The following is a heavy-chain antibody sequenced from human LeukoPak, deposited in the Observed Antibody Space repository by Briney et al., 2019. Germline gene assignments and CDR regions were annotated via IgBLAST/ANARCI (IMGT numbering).Heavy chain of an antibody. CDR1: GGSFSGYY. CDR2: INHSGST. CDR3: VAAGRTVDY. Sequence: SETLSLTRAVYGGSFSGYYWSWIRQPPGKGLEWIGEINHSGSTNYNPSLKSRVTISVDTSKNQFSLKLSSVTAADTAVYYCVAAGRTVDYWGQGTLVTVSS. J-gene: IGHJ4*02. V-gene: IGHV4-34*01. D-gene: IGHD6-13*01.